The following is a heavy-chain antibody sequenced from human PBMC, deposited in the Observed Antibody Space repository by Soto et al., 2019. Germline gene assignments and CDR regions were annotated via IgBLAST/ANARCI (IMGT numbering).Heavy chain of an antibody. D-gene: IGHD1-26*01. V-gene: IGHV4-59*01. Sequence: SETLSLTCSVSGGSISGYYWSWIRQPPGKELEWIGYIYYTGSTSYNPSLKSRVTISVDTSRNQFSLKLNSVTAADTAVYYCARDAESGTYYPFYYWRQGNLVTVSS. J-gene: IGHJ4*02. CDR2: IYYTGST. CDR1: GGSISGYY. CDR3: ARDAESGTYYPFYY.